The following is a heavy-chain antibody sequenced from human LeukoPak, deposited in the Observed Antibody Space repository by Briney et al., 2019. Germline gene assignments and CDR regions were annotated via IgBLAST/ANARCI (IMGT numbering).Heavy chain of an antibody. Sequence: EASVKVSCKASGYTFTSYGINWVRQAPGQGLEWMGWISAYNGDTNYAQKLQGRVTMTTDTSTSTAYMELRSLRSDDTAVYYCARISHYVDIAATIPYGIYYFDYWGQGTLVTVSS. CDR3: ARISHYVDIAATIPYGIYYFDY. V-gene: IGHV1-18*01. D-gene: IGHD5-12*01. CDR2: ISAYNGDT. CDR1: GYTFTSYG. J-gene: IGHJ4*02.